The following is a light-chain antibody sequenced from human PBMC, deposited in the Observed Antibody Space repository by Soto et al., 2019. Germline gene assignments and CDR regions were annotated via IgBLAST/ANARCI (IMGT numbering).Light chain of an antibody. CDR3: QQRYNWPST. Sequence: EIVLSQSPAILSLSPGDRATLSCRASQTVSSFLAWYQQKPGQAPRLLIYDTSNRATGVPARFSARGSGTDFTLTISSLEPEDFAVYFCQQRYNWPSTFGQGTKLEI. J-gene: IGKJ2*01. V-gene: IGKV3-11*01. CDR2: DTS. CDR1: QTVSSF.